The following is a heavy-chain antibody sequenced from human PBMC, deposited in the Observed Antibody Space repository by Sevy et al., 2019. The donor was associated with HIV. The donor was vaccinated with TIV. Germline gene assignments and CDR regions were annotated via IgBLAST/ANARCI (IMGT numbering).Heavy chain of an antibody. D-gene: IGHD3-16*02. CDR2: VSSDGSNS. Sequence: GGSLRLSCEASGFDFREYAMHWVRQAPGKGLEWGAAVSSDGSNSYYVDPVRGRFPIFRDNSQGTLFLHMSRLRVEDTAVYFCAKVGMQLWSYFDFWGQGNVVTVSS. J-gene: IGHJ4*02. CDR3: AKVGMQLWSYFDF. CDR1: GFDFREYA. V-gene: IGHV3-30*18.